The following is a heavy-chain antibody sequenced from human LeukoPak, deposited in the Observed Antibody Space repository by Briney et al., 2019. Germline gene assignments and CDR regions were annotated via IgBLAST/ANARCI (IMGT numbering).Heavy chain of an antibody. V-gene: IGHV3-21*04. CDR3: AKVGQACSGGNCYYIGYYYYMDV. D-gene: IGHD2-15*01. CDR2: ITSSSSYT. J-gene: IGHJ6*03. CDR1: AFTFSTYN. Sequence: PGGSLRLSCAASAFTFSTYNMNWVRQAPGKGLEWVSSITSSSSYTFYADSVKGRFTISRDNAKNSLYLQMNSLRAEDTAVYYCAKVGQACSGGNCYYIGYYYYMDVWGKGTTVTISS.